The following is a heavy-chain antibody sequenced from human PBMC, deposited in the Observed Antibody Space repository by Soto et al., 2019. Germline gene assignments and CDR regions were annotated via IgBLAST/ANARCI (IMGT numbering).Heavy chain of an antibody. D-gene: IGHD1-7*01. CDR3: ANMMGGTTFYNYFDY. J-gene: IGHJ4*02. CDR1: GFTISSYA. V-gene: IGHV3-23*01. CDR2: ISGSGGST. Sequence: GGSLRLSCAASGFTISSYAMSWVRQAPGKGLEWVSAISGSGGSTYYADSVKGRSTISRDNSKNTLYLQMNSLRAEDTAVYYYANMMGGTTFYNYFDYWGQGTLVTVSS.